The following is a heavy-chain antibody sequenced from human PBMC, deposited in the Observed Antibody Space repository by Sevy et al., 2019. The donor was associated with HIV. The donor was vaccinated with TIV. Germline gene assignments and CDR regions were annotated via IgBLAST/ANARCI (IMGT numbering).Heavy chain of an antibody. J-gene: IGHJ4*02. V-gene: IGHV3-30*18. CDR1: GFTFSTYG. D-gene: IGHD3-10*01. CDR3: AKDFCRGYCRFHY. CDR2: ISHDGSIK. Sequence: GGSLRLSCGASGFTFSTYGMHWVRQVPGKGLEWVAIISHDGSIKYYADSVKGRFSISRDNSKDTLYLQMNSLRTDDTGTYYCAKDFCRGYCRFHYWGQGTLVTVSS.